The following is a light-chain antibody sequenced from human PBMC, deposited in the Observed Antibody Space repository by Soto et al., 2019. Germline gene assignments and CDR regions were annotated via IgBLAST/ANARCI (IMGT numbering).Light chain of an antibody. CDR2: HAS. V-gene: IGKV3-20*01. CDR3: HQCGSLPYT. Sequence: EIVLTQSPGTLSLSPGERATLSCRASQSVAGSYLAWYQQKPGQAPRLLIYHASSRATGIPDRFSGSGSGTDFPLTISRLEPEDFAVYYCHQCGSLPYTFGRGTKLEIK. J-gene: IGKJ2*01. CDR1: QSVAGSY.